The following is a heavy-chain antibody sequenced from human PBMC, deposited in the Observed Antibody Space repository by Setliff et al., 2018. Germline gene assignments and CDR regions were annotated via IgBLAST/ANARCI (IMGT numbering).Heavy chain of an antibody. J-gene: IGHJ4*02. CDR3: ARGGRISYRPSSSWYILDY. CDR2: INHSGST. D-gene: IGHD6-13*01. Sequence: NPSETLSLTCAVYGGSFSGYYWSWIRQPPGKGLEWIGEINHSGSTNYNPSLKSRVTISVDTSKNQLSLKLSSVTAADTAVYYCARGGRISYRPSSSWYILDYWGQGTLVTVSS. V-gene: IGHV4-34*01. CDR1: GGSFSGYY.